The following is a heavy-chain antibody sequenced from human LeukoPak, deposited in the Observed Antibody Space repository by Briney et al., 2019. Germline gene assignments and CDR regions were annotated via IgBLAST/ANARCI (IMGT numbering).Heavy chain of an antibody. Sequence: QSGGSLRLSCSASGFTFSDYGMHWVRQAPGKGLGWVAFIRYDGSIKYYADSVKGRFTTSRDNSKNTLYLQMDSLRAEDTALYYCAKAMYHYTSGWSTSDYWGQGTLVTVSS. CDR1: GFTFSDYG. D-gene: IGHD6-19*01. CDR2: IRYDGSIK. J-gene: IGHJ4*02. CDR3: AKAMYHYTSGWSTSDY. V-gene: IGHV3-30*02.